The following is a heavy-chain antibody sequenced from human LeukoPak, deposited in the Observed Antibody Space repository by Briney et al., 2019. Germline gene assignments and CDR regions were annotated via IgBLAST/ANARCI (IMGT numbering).Heavy chain of an antibody. Sequence: GGSLRLSCAASGFTFSNAWMSWVRQAPGKGVEWVGRIKSKTDGGTTDYAAPVKGRFTISRDDSKNTLYLQMNSLRAEDTAVYYCARDLGQYYDTSDNWSDPWGQGTLVTVSS. D-gene: IGHD3-22*01. CDR3: ARDLGQYYDTSDNWSDP. CDR2: IKSKTDGGTT. J-gene: IGHJ5*02. CDR1: GFTFSNAW. V-gene: IGHV3-15*05.